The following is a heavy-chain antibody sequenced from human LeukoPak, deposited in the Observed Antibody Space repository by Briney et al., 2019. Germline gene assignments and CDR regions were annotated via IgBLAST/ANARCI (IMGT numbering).Heavy chain of an antibody. CDR2: INANSGAT. CDR1: GFSLSFFA. V-gene: IGHV3-23*01. J-gene: IGHJ5*01. CDR3: AKPISGGLAVTADWFDP. D-gene: IGHD6-19*01. Sequence: GGSLRHSCTPSGFSLSFFAISWLRQPPGKELEGVSTINANSGATSYAASVRGRFTISRDNSKNKLYLQLNSLRAEDTAVYYCAKPISGGLAVTADWFDPWGQGTLVVVSS.